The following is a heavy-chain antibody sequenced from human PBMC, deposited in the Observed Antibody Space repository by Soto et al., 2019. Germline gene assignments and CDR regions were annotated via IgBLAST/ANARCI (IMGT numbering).Heavy chain of an antibody. CDR3: ARGYCSSTSCYGDWFDP. CDR1: GGTFSSYT. CDR2: IIPILGIA. J-gene: IGHJ5*02. D-gene: IGHD2-2*01. Sequence: QVQLVQSGAEVKKPGSSVKVSCKASGGTFSSYTISWVRQAPGQGLEWMGRIIPILGIANYAQKFQGRVTITADKSTSTAYMERSSLRSEDTAVYYCARGYCSSTSCYGDWFDPWGQGTLVTVSS. V-gene: IGHV1-69*02.